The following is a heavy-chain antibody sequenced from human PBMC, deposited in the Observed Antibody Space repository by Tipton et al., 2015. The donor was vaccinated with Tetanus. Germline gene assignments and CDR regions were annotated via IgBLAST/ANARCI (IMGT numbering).Heavy chain of an antibody. CDR1: GFTFSNYA. V-gene: IGHV3-23*04. CDR3: AKGGGYCTGVICNGAFDI. Sequence: QLVQSGGGLIQPGGSLRLSCAASGFTFSNYAMSWVRQAPGNGLEWVSLVIGSGGGTYYADSVKGRFTISRDNSKNTLYLQMSSLRAEDTAVYYCAKGGGYCTGVICNGAFDIWGQGTMVTVSS. CDR2: VIGSGGGT. J-gene: IGHJ3*02. D-gene: IGHD2-8*02.